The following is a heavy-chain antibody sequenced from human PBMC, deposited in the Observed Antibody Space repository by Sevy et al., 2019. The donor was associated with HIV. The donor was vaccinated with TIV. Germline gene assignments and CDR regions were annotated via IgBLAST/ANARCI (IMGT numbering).Heavy chain of an antibody. J-gene: IGHJ4*02. Sequence: GGSLRLSCVASGITFSNYAMSWVRQAPGKGLEWVSGISGSGGGTYYADSMKGRFTISRDNSKNTLYLQMNSLRDEDTAVYYCVKDFGGSFVIGYFDYWGQGTLVTVSS. CDR1: GITFSNYA. D-gene: IGHD3-16*01. CDR3: VKDFGGSFVIGYFDY. V-gene: IGHV3-23*01. CDR2: ISGSGGGT.